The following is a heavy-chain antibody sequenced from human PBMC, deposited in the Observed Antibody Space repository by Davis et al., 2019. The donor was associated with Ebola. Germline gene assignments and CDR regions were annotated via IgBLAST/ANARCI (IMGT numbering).Heavy chain of an antibody. CDR3: ARDGGFLEWLLSAYYGMDV. J-gene: IGHJ6*02. D-gene: IGHD3-3*01. CDR2: ISYDGSNK. Sequence: PGGSLRLSCAASGFTFDDYAMHWVRQAPGKGLEWVAVISYDGSNKYYADSVKGRFTISRDNSKNTLYLQMNSLRSDDTAVYYCARDGGFLEWLLSAYYGMDVWGQGTTVTVSS. V-gene: IGHV3-30*03. CDR1: GFTFDDYA.